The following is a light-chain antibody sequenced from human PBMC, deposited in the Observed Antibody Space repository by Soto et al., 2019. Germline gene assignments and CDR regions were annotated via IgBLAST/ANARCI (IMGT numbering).Light chain of an antibody. CDR2: DAS. V-gene: IGKV3-20*01. Sequence: ILLTQSPDTVSLSPGERATLSCRASQTVTSGYLAWYQQKPGQAPRLLIYDASSRASGVPARFSGSGSGTDFTLTISRLEPEDFAVYYCQQYGSSPAFGQGTRLEI. J-gene: IGKJ5*01. CDR3: QQYGSSPA. CDR1: QTVTSGY.